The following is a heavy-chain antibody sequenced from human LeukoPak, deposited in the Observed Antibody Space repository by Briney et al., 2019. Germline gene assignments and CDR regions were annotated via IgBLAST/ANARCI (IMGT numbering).Heavy chain of an antibody. CDR3: AKGRSGYYASAFDY. CDR2: IRYDGSNK. V-gene: IGHV3-30*02. D-gene: IGHD3-22*01. Sequence: GGSLRLSCAASGFTFSSYGMHWVRQAPGKGLEWVAFIRYDGSNKYYADSVKGRFTISRDNSKNTLYLQMNSLRAEDTAVYYCAKGRSGYYASAFDYWGQGTLVTVSS. J-gene: IGHJ4*02. CDR1: GFTFSSYG.